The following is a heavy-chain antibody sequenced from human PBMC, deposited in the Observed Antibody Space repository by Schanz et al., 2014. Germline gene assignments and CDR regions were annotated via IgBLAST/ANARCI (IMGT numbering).Heavy chain of an antibody. CDR2: ISSSSSYI. CDR1: GFTFSSYS. D-gene: IGHD3-10*01. J-gene: IGHJ4*02. CDR3: ARANYRRKINFDY. Sequence: DVQLLESGGGLVKPGGSLRLSCAASGFTFSSYSMNWVRQAPGKGLEWVSSISSSSSYIYYADSVKGRFTISRDNAKNSLYLQMNSLRAEDTAVYYCARANYRRKINFDYWGRGTLVTVSS. V-gene: IGHV3-21*01.